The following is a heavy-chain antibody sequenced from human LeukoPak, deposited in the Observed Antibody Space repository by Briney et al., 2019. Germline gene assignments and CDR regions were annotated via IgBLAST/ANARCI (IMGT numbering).Heavy chain of an antibody. CDR2: IEPDISEP. D-gene: IGHD1-26*01. J-gene: IGHJ5*02. CDR1: GFTFRSDW. Sequence: GGTLRLSCAASGFTFRSDWMSWVRQDPRQGRGWVDTIEPDISEPLYGAYVKGRFTVSRDNHTYSLFLQKNSLRVEDTALYFCAKWDFFGGCFAFDRRGQGVRVSVS. CDR3: AKWDFFGGCFAFDR. V-gene: IGHV3-7*01.